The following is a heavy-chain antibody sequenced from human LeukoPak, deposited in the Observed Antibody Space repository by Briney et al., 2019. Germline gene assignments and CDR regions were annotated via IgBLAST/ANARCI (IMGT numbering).Heavy chain of an antibody. D-gene: IGHD2-15*01. Sequence: PGGSLRLSCAASGFTVSSNYMSWVRQAPGKELEWVSVIYSGGSTYYADSVKGRFTISRDNSKNTLYLQMNSLRAEDTAVYYCARRYYSGGSCYYFDYWGQGTLVTVSS. CDR2: IYSGGST. CDR3: ARRYYSGGSCYYFDY. CDR1: GFTVSSNY. V-gene: IGHV3-53*01. J-gene: IGHJ4*02.